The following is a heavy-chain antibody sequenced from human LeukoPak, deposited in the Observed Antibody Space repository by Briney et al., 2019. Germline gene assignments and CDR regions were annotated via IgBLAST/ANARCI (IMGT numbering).Heavy chain of an antibody. CDR1: GDSISSYY. D-gene: IGHD1-26*01. J-gene: IGHJ5*02. CDR2: FYTSGDT. V-gene: IGHV4-4*07. CDR3: ARATWEKGFDP. Sequence: SETLSLTCAVSGDSISSYYWSWIRQPAGKGLEWIGRFYTSGDTNYNPSLMSRVTISVDTSKNQFSLKLSSVTAADTAVYYCARATWEKGFDPWGQGTLVTVSS.